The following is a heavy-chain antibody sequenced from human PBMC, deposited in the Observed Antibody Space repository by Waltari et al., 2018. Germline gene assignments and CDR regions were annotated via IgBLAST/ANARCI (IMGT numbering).Heavy chain of an antibody. Sequence: QVQLVESGGGVVQPGRSLRLSCAASGFTFSSYAMHWVRQAPGKGLEWVAVISYDGSNKYYADSVKGRFTISRDNSKNTLYLQMNSLRAEDTAVYYCAKEMFAYSSWYYFDYWGQGTLVTVSS. CDR2: ISYDGSNK. J-gene: IGHJ4*02. D-gene: IGHD6-13*01. V-gene: IGHV3-30-3*01. CDR3: AKEMFAYSSWYYFDY. CDR1: GFTFSSYA.